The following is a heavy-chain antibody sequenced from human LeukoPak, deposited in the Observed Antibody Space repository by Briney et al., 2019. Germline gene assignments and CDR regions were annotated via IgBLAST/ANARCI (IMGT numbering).Heavy chain of an antibody. Sequence: GGSLRLSCAASGFTFSDYYMSWIRQAPGKGLEWVAYVSSSSSYTNYADSVKGRFTISRDNAKNSLYLQMNSLRAEDTAVYYCARAGIGYFTVGGNFDYWGQGTLVTVSS. CDR1: GFTFSDYY. V-gene: IGHV3-11*06. CDR3: ARAGIGYFTVGGNFDY. J-gene: IGHJ4*02. D-gene: IGHD3-3*01. CDR2: VSSSSSYT.